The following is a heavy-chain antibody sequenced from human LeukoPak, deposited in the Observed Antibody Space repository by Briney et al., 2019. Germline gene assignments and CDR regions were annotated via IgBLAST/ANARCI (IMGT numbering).Heavy chain of an antibody. CDR1: GYTFTSYG. D-gene: IGHD6-13*01. CDR2: ISAYNGNT. V-gene: IGHV1-18*01. Sequence: ASVKVSCKASGYTFTSYGINWVRQAPGQGLEWMGWISAYNGNTNYAQKLQGRVTMTTDTSTSTVYMELRSLRSEDTAVYYCARGGTVSTTWYPYDYWGQGTLVTVSS. CDR3: ARGGTVSTTWYPYDY. J-gene: IGHJ4*02.